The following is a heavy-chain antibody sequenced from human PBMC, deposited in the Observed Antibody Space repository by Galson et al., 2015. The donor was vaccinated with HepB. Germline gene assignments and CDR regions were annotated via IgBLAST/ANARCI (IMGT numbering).Heavy chain of an antibody. V-gene: IGHV3-23*01. D-gene: IGHD1-14*01. CDR2: ITGGGEHT. CDR3: AKGYGYFAS. CDR1: GFPFNTFA. J-gene: IGHJ4*02. Sequence: SLRLSCAASGFPFNTFATTWVRQAPGKGLEWVSVITGGGEHTYHADSVKGRLSISRDNTRNTLFLHMKSLRVDDTATYYCAKGYGYFASWGQGTLVPVSP.